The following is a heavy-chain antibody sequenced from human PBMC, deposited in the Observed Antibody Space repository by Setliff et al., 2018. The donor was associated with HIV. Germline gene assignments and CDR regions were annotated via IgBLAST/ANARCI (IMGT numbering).Heavy chain of an antibody. D-gene: IGHD2-2*01. Sequence: PGGSLRLSCATSGFTFGEYPMGWFRQAPGKGLEWVSFIRTKNYRGTTEYAASVEGRFTISRDNSKNILYLQMDSLRADDTALYYCVRDLYAISWTNDALSIWGQGTLVTVSS. J-gene: IGHJ3*02. CDR1: GFTFGEYP. V-gene: IGHV3-49*03. CDR2: IRTKNYRGTT. CDR3: VRDLYAISWTNDALSI.